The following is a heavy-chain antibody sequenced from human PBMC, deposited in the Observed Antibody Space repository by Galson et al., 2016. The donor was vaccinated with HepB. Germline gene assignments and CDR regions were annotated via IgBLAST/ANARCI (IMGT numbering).Heavy chain of an antibody. V-gene: IGHV4-39*01. CDR2: IYHSGST. D-gene: IGHD1-20*01. J-gene: IGHJ6*02. CDR3: ANDKPSSNWNGGPGPAV. CDR1: GGSIDSKSYY. Sequence: LSLTCTVSGGSIDSKSYYWGWVRQPPGKGLEWIASIYHSGSTYYNPSLKSRVTIPVDVSRNQFSLNLRSATAADTAVYYCANDKPSSNWNGGPGPAVWGQGTTVIVSS.